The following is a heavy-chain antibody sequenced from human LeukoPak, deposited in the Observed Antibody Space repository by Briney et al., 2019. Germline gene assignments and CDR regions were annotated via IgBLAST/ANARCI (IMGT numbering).Heavy chain of an antibody. J-gene: IGHJ4*02. CDR1: GGSISSSNW. V-gene: IGHV4-4*02. D-gene: IGHD3-10*01. Sequence: PSETLSLTCAVSGGSISSSNWWSWVRQPPGKGLEWVGEGHHSGETNYNPSLKSRVTISADRSNNPFSLSLNSVTAADTAVFYCARGEEYGSGTVHFDYWGQGILVTVSS. CDR2: GHHSGET. CDR3: ARGEEYGSGTVHFDY.